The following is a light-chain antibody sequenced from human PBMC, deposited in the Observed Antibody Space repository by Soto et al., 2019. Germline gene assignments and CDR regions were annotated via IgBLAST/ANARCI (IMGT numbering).Light chain of an antibody. J-gene: IGKJ2*01. CDR2: GAS. CDR3: QQYNNWPQT. CDR1: QSVSSK. V-gene: IGKV3-15*01. Sequence: EIVMTQSPVTLSVSPGERATRSCRASQSVSSKLAWYQQKPGQAPRLLIYGASTRATGIPARFSGSGSGTEFTLSISSLQSEDFAVYYCQQYNNWPQTFGQGTKLEIK.